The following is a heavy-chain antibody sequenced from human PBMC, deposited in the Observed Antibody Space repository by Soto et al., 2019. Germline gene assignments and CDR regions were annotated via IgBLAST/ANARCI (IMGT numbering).Heavy chain of an antibody. V-gene: IGHV1-18*01. CDR1: GYTFTSYG. CDR2: ISAYNGNT. D-gene: IGHD2-15*01. J-gene: IGHJ6*02. CDR3: ARVVSGGSGLYYYYYGMDV. Sequence: GASVKVSCKASGYTFTSYGISWVRQAPGQGLEWMGWISAYNGNTNYAQKLQGRVTMTTDTSTSTAYMELRSLRSDDTAVYYCARVVSGGSGLYYYYYGMDVWGQGTTVTVSS.